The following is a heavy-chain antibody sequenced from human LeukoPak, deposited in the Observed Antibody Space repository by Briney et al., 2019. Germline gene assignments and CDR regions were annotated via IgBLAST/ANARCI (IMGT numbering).Heavy chain of an antibody. Sequence: GGSLRLSCAASGFTVSSNYMSWVRQAPGKGLVWVSRIASDGSSTTYADSVKGRFSISRDNAKNTLYLQMNSLRVEDTAVYYCARGRPHGNDYWGQGTLVTVSS. CDR3: ARGRPHGNDY. CDR1: GFTVSSNY. CDR2: IASDGSST. J-gene: IGHJ4*02. D-gene: IGHD4-23*01. V-gene: IGHV3-74*01.